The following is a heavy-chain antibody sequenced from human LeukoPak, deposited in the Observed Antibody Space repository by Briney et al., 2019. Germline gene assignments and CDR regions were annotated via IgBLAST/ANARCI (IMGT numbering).Heavy chain of an antibody. Sequence: PGGSLRLSCAASGFTFSSYGMHWVRQAPGKGLEWVAFIRYDGSNKYYADSVKGRFTISRDNSKNTLYLQMNSLRAEDTAVYYCAKALRTYYDFWSDYNFDYWGQGTLVTVSS. V-gene: IGHV3-30*02. CDR1: GFTFSSYG. J-gene: IGHJ4*02. D-gene: IGHD3-3*01. CDR2: IRYDGSNK. CDR3: AKALRTYYDFWSDYNFDY.